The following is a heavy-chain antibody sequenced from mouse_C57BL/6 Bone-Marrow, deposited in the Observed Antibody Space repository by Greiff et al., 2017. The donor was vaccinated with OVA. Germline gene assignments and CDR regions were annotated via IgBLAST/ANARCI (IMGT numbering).Heavy chain of an antibody. CDR1: GYAFSSSW. CDR3: ARNPYGSSSWFAY. CDR2: IYPGDGDT. D-gene: IGHD1-1*01. J-gene: IGHJ3*01. V-gene: IGHV1-82*01. Sequence: QVQLQQSGPELVKPGASVKISCKASGYAFSSSWMNWVKQRPGKGLEWIGRIYPGDGDTNYNGKFKGKATLTADKSSSTAYMQLSSLTSEDSAVYFCARNPYGSSSWFAYWGQGTLVTVSA.